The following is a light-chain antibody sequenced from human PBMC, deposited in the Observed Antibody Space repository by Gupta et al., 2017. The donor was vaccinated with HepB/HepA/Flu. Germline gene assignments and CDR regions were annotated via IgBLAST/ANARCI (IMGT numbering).Light chain of an antibody. CDR2: AIS. V-gene: IGKV3-15*01. J-gene: IGKJ5*01. Sequence: ERVMTQSPATLSVSPGERATLSCRASESVGTNLAWYQHKPGQAPRLLIYAISTRATGIPARFSGSGSGTEFTLTISILQSEDFAIYYCEQYNQWPITFGQGTRLDIK. CDR3: EQYNQWPIT. CDR1: ESVGTN.